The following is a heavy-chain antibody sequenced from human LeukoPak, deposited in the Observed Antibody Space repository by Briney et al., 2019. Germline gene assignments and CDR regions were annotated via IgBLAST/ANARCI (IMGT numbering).Heavy chain of an antibody. J-gene: IGHJ4*02. V-gene: IGHV3-74*03. CDR2: INSDGSDT. D-gene: IGHD6-13*01. CDR3: ARVGRITAASDIDY. Sequence: GGSLRLSCAVSGFTFSSHWMHWVRQAPGKGLVWVSRINSDGSDTKYADSVKGRFTISRDNAKNTLYLQMNSLRAEDTAVYYCARVGRITAASDIDYWGQGTLVTVSS. CDR1: GFTFSSHW.